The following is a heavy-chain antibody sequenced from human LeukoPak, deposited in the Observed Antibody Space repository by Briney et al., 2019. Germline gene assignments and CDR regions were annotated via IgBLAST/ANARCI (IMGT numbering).Heavy chain of an antibody. Sequence: PGGSLRLSCAASGFTFSSYEMNWVRQAPGKGLEWVSYISSSGSTIYYADSVKGRVTISRDNAKNSLYLQMNSLRAEDTAVYYCAKVGITMGGGIWGKGTTVTISS. J-gene: IGHJ6*04. CDR3: AKVGITMGGGI. V-gene: IGHV3-48*03. CDR1: GFTFSSYE. D-gene: IGHD3-10*02. CDR2: ISSSGSTI.